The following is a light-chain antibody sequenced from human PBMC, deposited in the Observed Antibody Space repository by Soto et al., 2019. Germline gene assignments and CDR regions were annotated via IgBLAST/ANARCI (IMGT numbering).Light chain of an antibody. CDR1: SGHSTYA. CDR2: LNSDGSH. Sequence: QLVVTQPPSASASLGASVKLTCTLSSGHSTYAIAWHQQQPEKGPRYLMNLNSDGSHSKGDGIPDRFSGSSSGTERYLTISSLQSEDEADYYCQTWGTGIWVFGGGTKLTVL. CDR3: QTWGTGIWV. V-gene: IGLV4-69*01. J-gene: IGLJ3*02.